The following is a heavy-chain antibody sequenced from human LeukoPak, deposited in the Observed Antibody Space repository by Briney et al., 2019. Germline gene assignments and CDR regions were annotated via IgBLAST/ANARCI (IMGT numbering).Heavy chain of an antibody. CDR1: GGTFSSYA. D-gene: IGHD2-15*01. CDR2: IIPIFGTA. J-gene: IGHJ4*02. CDR3: AISRRDSGGHYFDY. Sequence: SVKVSCKASGGTFSSYAISWVRLAPGQGLEGMGGIIPIFGTANYAQQFQGRVTITADESTSTAYVELSSLRFEDTAVYYCAISRRDSGGHYFDYWGQGTLVTVSS. V-gene: IGHV1-69*13.